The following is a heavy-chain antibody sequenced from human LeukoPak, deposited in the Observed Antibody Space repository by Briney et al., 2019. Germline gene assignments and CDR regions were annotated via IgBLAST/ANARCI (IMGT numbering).Heavy chain of an antibody. Sequence: GGSLRLSCAASGFTSDDYAMHWVRQAPGKGLEWVSGISWNSGSIGYADSVKGRFTISRDNAKNSLYLQMNSLRAEDTALYYCAKDREYSSSSSFDYWGQGTLVTVSS. CDR3: AKDREYSSSSSFDY. CDR1: GFTSDDYA. CDR2: ISWNSGSI. J-gene: IGHJ4*02. D-gene: IGHD6-6*01. V-gene: IGHV3-9*02.